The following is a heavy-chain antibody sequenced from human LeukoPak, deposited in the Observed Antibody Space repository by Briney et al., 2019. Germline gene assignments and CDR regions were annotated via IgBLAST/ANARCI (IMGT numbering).Heavy chain of an antibody. V-gene: IGHV4-59*01. Sequence: SETLSLTCTVSGGSISSYYWSWIRQPPGKGLEWTGYIYYSGSTNYNPSLKSRVTISVDTFKNQFSLKLSSVTAADTAVYYCASTNYGDYYYYGMDVWGQGTTVTVSS. D-gene: IGHD4-17*01. CDR1: GGSISSYY. CDR2: IYYSGST. CDR3: ASTNYGDYYYYGMDV. J-gene: IGHJ6*02.